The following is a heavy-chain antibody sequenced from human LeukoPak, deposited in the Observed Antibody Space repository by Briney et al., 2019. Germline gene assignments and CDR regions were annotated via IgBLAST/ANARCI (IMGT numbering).Heavy chain of an antibody. CDR3: AWAAAGTGYAFDI. CDR2: ISGSGGST. CDR1: GFTFSTYA. D-gene: IGHD6-13*01. J-gene: IGHJ3*02. Sequence: PGGSLRLSCAASGFTFSTYAMSWVRQAPGKGLEWVSAISGSGGSTYHADSVKGRFTISRDNSKNTLYLQMNSLRAEDTAAYYCAWAAAGTGYAFDIWGQGTMVTVSS. V-gene: IGHV3-23*01.